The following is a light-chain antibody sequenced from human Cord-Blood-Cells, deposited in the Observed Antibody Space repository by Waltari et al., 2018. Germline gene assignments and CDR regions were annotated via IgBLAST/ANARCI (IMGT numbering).Light chain of an antibody. CDR3: QAWDSSTAV. V-gene: IGLV3-1*01. Sequence: SHDLTQPPSVSVSPGQTARITCSGDKLGDKYACWYQQKPGQSPVLVIYQDSKRPSGIPERFSGSNSGNTATLTISGTQAMDEADYYCQAWDSSTAVFGGGTKLTVL. J-gene: IGLJ2*01. CDR1: KLGDKY. CDR2: QDS.